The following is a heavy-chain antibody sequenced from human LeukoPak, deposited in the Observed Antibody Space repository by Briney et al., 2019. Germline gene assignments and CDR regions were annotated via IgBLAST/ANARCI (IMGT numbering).Heavy chain of an antibody. CDR3: ARVLGSISH. CDR1: GYTFCPCN. V-gene: IGHV1-8*01. D-gene: IGHD1-1*01. Sequence: ASGKLSCKASGYTFCPCNINWGRQSTGQGLEWIGWMNPKSGNTGFAHKFQGRVTMTKDTSISTAYMELSSLRSEDTAVYYCARVLGSISHWGQGTLVTVSS. J-gene: IGHJ4*02. CDR2: MNPKSGNT.